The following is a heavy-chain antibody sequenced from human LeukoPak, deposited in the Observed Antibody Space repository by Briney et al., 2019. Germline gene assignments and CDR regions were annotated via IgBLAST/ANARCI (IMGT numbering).Heavy chain of an antibody. Sequence: GGSLRLSCAASGFTFSSFSMNWVRQAPGKGLEWVSYIRSGGTNTDYTGSVKGRFTISRDNAKNSLYLQMNSLRAEDTAVYYCARDGWQQLVRGYFDYWGQGTLVTVSS. D-gene: IGHD6-13*01. CDR3: ARDGWQQLVRGYFDY. V-gene: IGHV3-48*04. CDR1: GFTFSSFS. CDR2: IRSGGTNT. J-gene: IGHJ4*02.